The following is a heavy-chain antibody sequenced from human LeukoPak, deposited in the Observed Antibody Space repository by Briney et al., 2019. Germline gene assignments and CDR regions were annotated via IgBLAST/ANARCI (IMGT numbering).Heavy chain of an antibody. J-gene: IGHJ4*02. CDR1: GGSISSSSYY. Sequence: SETLSLTCTVSGGSISSSSYYWGWIRQPPGKGLEWIGSIYYSGSTYYNPSLKSRVTISVDTSKNQFSLKLSSVTAADTAVYYCARGRAYYDILTGYTEKFDYWGQGTLVTVSS. D-gene: IGHD3-9*01. CDR3: ARGRAYYDILTGYTEKFDY. V-gene: IGHV4-39*07. CDR2: IYYSGST.